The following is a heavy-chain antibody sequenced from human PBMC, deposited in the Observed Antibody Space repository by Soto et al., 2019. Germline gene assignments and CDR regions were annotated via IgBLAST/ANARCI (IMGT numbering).Heavy chain of an antibody. CDR2: IYWDDDK. J-gene: IGHJ4*02. CDR1: GFSLSTSGVG. D-gene: IGHD2-21*02. Sequence: SGPTLVTPTQTLTLTCTFSGFSLSTSGVGVGWIRQPPGKALEWLALIYWDDDKRYSPSLKSRLTITKDTSKNQVVLTMTNMDPVDTATYYCAHRPPAPDHCGGDCYYFDYWGQGTLVTVSS. V-gene: IGHV2-5*02. CDR3: AHRPPAPDHCGGDCYYFDY.